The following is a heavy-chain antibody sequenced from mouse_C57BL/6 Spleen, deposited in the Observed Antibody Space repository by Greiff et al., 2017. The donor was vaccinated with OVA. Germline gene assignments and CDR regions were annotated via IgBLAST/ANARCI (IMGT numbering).Heavy chain of an antibody. CDR3: ARNYGSSHYYAMDY. V-gene: IGHV5-17*01. CDR1: GFTFSDYG. D-gene: IGHD1-1*01. Sequence: VQLKESGGGLVKPGGSLKLSCAASGFTFSDYGMHWVRQAPEKGLEWVAYISSGSSTIYYADTVKGRFTISRDNAKNTLFLQMTSLRSEDTAMYYCARNYGSSHYYAMDYWGQGTSVTVSS. CDR2: ISSGSSTI. J-gene: IGHJ4*01.